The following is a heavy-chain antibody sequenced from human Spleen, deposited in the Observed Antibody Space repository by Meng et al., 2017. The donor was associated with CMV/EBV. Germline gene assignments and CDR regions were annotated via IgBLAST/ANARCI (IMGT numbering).Heavy chain of an antibody. V-gene: IGHV1-3*02. CDR3: ARSRIAAAADY. CDR1: GYTFTSYA. J-gene: IGHJ4*02. D-gene: IGHD6-13*01. CDR2: SNAGNGNT. Sequence: ASVKVSCKASGYTFTSYAMHWVRQAPGQRLEWMGWSNAGNGNTKYSQEFQGRVTITRDTSASTAYLELRSLRSDDTAVYYCARSRIAAAADYWGQGTLVTVSS.